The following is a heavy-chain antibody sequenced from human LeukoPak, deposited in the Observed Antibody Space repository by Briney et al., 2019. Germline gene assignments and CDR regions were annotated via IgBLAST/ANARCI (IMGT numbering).Heavy chain of an antibody. J-gene: IGHJ4*02. CDR3: ARALEDYRDYDSSGYYPTYDY. V-gene: IGHV4-39*07. D-gene: IGHD3-22*01. CDR1: GGSIRSNFYY. CDR2: IYDSGSA. Sequence: SETLSLTCTVSGGSIRSNFYYWGWIRQPPGKGLEWIGNIYDSGSAYYNPSLKSRVTISVDTSKNQFSLKLSSVTAADTAVYYCARALEDYRDYDSSGYYPTYDYWGQGTLVTVSS.